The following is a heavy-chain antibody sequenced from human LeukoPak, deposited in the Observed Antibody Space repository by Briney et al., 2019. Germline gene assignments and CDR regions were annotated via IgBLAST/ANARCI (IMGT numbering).Heavy chain of an antibody. CDR1: GYTFTDYY. Sequence: ASVKVPCKASGYTFTDYYMHWVRQAPGQGLEWMGWINPKSRATNYAQNFQGRVTLTRDTSISTAYMELSSLRSDDTAVYYCARGVDTAVIPYYYYYMDVWGIGTTATVSS. J-gene: IGHJ6*03. D-gene: IGHD5-18*01. CDR2: INPKSRAT. V-gene: IGHV1-2*02. CDR3: ARGVDTAVIPYYYYYMDV.